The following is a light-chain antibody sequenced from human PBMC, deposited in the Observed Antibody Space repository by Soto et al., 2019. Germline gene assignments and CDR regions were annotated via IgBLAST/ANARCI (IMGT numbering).Light chain of an antibody. CDR2: GVN. J-gene: IGLJ1*01. V-gene: IGLV2-14*01. Sequence: QCVLTQPASVSGSPGQSITISCTGTSSDVGGYNYVSWYQQLPGKAPKLMIYGVNNRPSGVSNRFSGSKSGNTASLTISGLQAEDEADYYCSSNTDSSTFVFVTGTKVT. CDR3: SSNTDSSTFV. CDR1: SSDVGGYNY.